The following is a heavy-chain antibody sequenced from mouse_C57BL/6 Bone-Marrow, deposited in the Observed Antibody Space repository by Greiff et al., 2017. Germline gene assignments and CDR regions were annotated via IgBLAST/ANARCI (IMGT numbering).Heavy chain of an antibody. Sequence: VQLQQSGAELVRPGASVTLSCKASGYTFTDYEMHWVKQTPVHGLEWIGAIDPETGGTAYNQKFKGKAILTADKSSSTAYMELRSLTSEDSAVYYCTREDDYSYAMDYWGQGTSVTVSS. J-gene: IGHJ4*01. D-gene: IGHD2-4*01. V-gene: IGHV1-15*01. CDR3: TREDDYSYAMDY. CDR1: GYTFTDYE. CDR2: IDPETGGT.